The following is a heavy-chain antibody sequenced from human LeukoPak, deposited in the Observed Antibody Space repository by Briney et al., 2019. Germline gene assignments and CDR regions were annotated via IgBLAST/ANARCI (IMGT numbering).Heavy chain of an antibody. V-gene: IGHV4-4*07. CDR3: ARTHDSSGSYSHFDY. D-gene: IGHD3-22*01. J-gene: IGHJ4*02. Sequence: YTSRVTNYNPSLKSRVTMSVDTSKNQFSLRLSSVTAADTAVYYCARTHDSSGSYSHFDYWGQGTLVTVSS. CDR2: YTSRVT.